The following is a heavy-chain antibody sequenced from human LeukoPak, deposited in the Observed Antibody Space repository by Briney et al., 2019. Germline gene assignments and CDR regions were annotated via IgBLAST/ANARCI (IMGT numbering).Heavy chain of an antibody. CDR2: INWNGGST. V-gene: IGHV3-20*04. CDR1: GFTFDDYG. J-gene: IGHJ5*02. D-gene: IGHD3-10*01. Sequence: GGSLRLSCAASGFTFDDYGMSWVRQAPGKGLEWVSGINWNGGSTGYADSVKGRFTISRDNAKNSLYLQMNSLRPEDTAMYYCAKDLLKEGSYGSGIDWFDPWGQGAQVTVSS. CDR3: AKDLLKEGSYGSGIDWFDP.